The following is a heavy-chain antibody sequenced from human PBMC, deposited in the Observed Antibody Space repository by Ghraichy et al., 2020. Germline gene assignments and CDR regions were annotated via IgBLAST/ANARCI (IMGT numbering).Heavy chain of an antibody. J-gene: IGHJ4*02. D-gene: IGHD2-15*01. CDR2: ISGSGGST. CDR1: GFTFSSYG. CDR3: AKEVVVATPWPQAFFDY. Sequence: GESLNISCAASGFTFSSYGMSWVRQAPGKELEWVSTISGSGGSTYYADSVKGRFTVSRDNSKNTLYLQMNSLRAEDTAVYYCAKEVVVATPWPQAFFDYWGQGTMGTVSS. V-gene: IGHV3-23*01.